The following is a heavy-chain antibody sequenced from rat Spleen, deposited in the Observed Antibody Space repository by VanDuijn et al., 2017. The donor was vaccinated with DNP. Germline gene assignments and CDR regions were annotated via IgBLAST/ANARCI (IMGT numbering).Heavy chain of an antibody. D-gene: IGHD4-3*01. CDR1: GFTFSNYY. Sequence: EVQLVESGGGLVQPGRSLKLSCAASGFTFSNYYMAWVRQAPKKGLEWVATISTSGSRTDYPDSVKGRFTISRDNAKSSLYLQMNSLKSEKTATYYCERHKGIIRADYFDYWGQGVMVTVSS. CDR2: ISTSGSRT. CDR3: ERHKGIIRADYFDY. V-gene: IGHV5S11*01. J-gene: IGHJ2*01.